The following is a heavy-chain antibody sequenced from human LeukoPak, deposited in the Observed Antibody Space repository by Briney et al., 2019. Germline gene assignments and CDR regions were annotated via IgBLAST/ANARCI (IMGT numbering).Heavy chain of an antibody. CDR1: GGTFSSYA. D-gene: IGHD6-19*01. J-gene: IGHJ6*03. CDR2: IIPIFGTA. Sequence: GSSVKVSCKASGGTFSSYAISWVRQAPGQGLEWMGGIIPIFGTANYAQKFQGRVTITADESTSTAYMELSRLRSDDTAVYYCTRASSGTNFYYYMDVWGKGTTVTISS. V-gene: IGHV1-69*01. CDR3: TRASSGTNFYYYMDV.